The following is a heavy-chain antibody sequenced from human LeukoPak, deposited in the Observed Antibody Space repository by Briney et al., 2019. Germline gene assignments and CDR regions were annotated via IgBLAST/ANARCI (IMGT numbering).Heavy chain of an antibody. CDR3: ARRPGYFDY. J-gene: IGHJ4*02. Sequence: PSETLSLTCTVSGGSISSSSYYWGWIRQPPGKGLEWIGSIYYSGSTYYNPSLKSRVTISVDTSKNQFSLKLSSVTAADTAVYYCARRPGYFDYWGQGTLVTVSS. CDR1: GGSISSSSYY. V-gene: IGHV4-39*01. CDR2: IYYSGST.